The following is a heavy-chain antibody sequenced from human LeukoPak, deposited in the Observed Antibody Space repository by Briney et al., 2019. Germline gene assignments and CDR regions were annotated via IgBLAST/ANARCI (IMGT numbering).Heavy chain of an antibody. V-gene: IGHV1-69*05. Sequence: SVKVSCKASGYTFTSYGISWVRQAPGQGLEWMGRIIPIFGTANYAQKFQGRVTITTDESTSTAYMELSSLRSEDTAVYYCARDGLPYDYYDSSGYSDYWGQGTLVTVSS. CDR1: GYTFTSYG. J-gene: IGHJ4*02. CDR3: ARDGLPYDYYDSSGYSDY. D-gene: IGHD3-22*01. CDR2: IIPIFGTA.